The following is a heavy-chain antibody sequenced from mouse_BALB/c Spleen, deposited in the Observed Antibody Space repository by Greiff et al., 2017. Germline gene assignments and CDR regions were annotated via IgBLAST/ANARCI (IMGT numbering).Heavy chain of an antibody. Sequence: VKLVESGPGLVAPSQSLSITCTVSGFSLTSYGVHWVRQPPGKGLEWLGVIWAGGSTNYNSALMSRLSISKDNSKSQVFLKMNSLQTDDTAMYYCAREHGNYVWYFDVWGAGTTVTVSS. V-gene: IGHV2-9*02. CDR2: IWAGGST. D-gene: IGHD2-1*01. J-gene: IGHJ1*01. CDR3: AREHGNYVWYFDV. CDR1: GFSLTSYG.